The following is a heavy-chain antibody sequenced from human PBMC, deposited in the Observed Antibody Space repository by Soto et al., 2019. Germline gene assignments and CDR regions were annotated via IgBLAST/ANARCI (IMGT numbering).Heavy chain of an antibody. CDR3: ARETLRYFDWLPKGWFDP. D-gene: IGHD3-9*01. V-gene: IGHV3-11*01. J-gene: IGHJ5*02. CDR1: GFTFSDYY. Sequence: GGSLRLSCAASGFTFSDYYMSWIRQAPGKGLEWVSYISSSGSTIYYADSVKGRFTISRDNAKNSLYLQMNSLRAEDTAVYYCARETLRYFDWLPKGWFDPWGQGTLVTVSS. CDR2: ISSSGSTI.